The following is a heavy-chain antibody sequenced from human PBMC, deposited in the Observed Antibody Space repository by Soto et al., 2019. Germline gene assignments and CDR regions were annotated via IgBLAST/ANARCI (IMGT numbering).Heavy chain of an antibody. J-gene: IGHJ4*02. CDR3: ANSIN. Sequence: GGSLRLSCAASGFPFSSYGMHWVRQAPGKGLDWVGVIWYDGSNKDYAESVKGRFTISRDNSKNMLCLQMNSLRADDTAVYYCANSINWGQGTLVTVSS. V-gene: IGHV3-33*03. CDR2: IWYDGSNK. CDR1: GFPFSSYG.